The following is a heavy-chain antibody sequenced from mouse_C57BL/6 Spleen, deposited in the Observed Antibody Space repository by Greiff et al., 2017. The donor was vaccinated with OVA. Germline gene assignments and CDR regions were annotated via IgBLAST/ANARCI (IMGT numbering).Heavy chain of an antibody. CDR3: ARKIGYDYPMDY. D-gene: IGHD2-4*01. CDR2: IHPNSGST. J-gene: IGHJ4*01. CDR1: GYTFTSYW. V-gene: IGHV1-64*01. Sequence: VQLQQPGAELVKPGASVKLSCKASGYTFTSYWMHWVKQRPGQGLEWIGMIHPNSGSTNYNEKFKSKATLTVDKSSSTAYMQLSSLTSEDSAVYYCARKIGYDYPMDYWGQGTSVTVSS.